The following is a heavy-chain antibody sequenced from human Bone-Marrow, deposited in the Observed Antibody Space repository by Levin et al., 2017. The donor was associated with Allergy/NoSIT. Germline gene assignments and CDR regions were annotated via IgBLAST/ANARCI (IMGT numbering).Heavy chain of an antibody. CDR1: GGPISSSNW. D-gene: IGHD3-10*01. V-gene: IGHV4-4*02. J-gene: IGHJ4*02. CDR2: IYHSGST. Sequence: SETLSLTCAVSGGPISSSNWWSWVRQPPGKGLEWIGEIYHSGSTNYNPSLKSRVTISVDKSKNQFSLKVSSVTAADTAVYYCARDRPYGSGQPVRGDYWGQGTLVTVSS. CDR3: ARDRPYGSGQPVRGDY.